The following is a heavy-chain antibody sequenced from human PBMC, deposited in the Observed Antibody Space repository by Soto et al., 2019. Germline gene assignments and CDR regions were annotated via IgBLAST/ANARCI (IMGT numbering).Heavy chain of an antibody. J-gene: IGHJ5*02. D-gene: IGHD3-22*01. V-gene: IGHV4-31*03. Sequence: QVQLQESGPGLVKPSQTLSLTCSVSGGSVNSGGHYWSRIRQHPGKGLEWIGYIHYSGNTYYNPSLKSRVTTSLDTSQNQFSLKLSSVTAADTAVYYCARDVSYDGSGWANWFDPWGQGTLVTVSS. CDR1: GGSVNSGGHY. CDR2: IHYSGNT. CDR3: ARDVSYDGSGWANWFDP.